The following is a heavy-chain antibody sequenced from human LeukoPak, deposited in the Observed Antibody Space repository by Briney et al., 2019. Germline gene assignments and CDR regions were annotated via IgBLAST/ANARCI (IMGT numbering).Heavy chain of an antibody. D-gene: IGHD6-13*01. CDR3: ARYRIAAAGTLDY. CDR2: IYYSGST. Sequence: SETLSLTCTVSGGSVSSGNYYWSWVRQRPGTGVEWVGYIYYSGSTNYNPSLKSRVTISVDTSKNQFSLKLSSVTAADTAVYYCARYRIAAAGTLDYWGQGTLVTVSS. CDR1: GGSVSSGNYY. V-gene: IGHV4-61*01. J-gene: IGHJ4*02.